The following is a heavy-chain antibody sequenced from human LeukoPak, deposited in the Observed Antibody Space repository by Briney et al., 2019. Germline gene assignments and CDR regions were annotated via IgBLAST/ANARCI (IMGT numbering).Heavy chain of an antibody. CDR1: GYTFSAYY. D-gene: IGHD4-23*01. Sequence: ASVKVSCKASGYTFSAYYIHWVRHAPGQGLEWMGWINPNSGGTNYALKFRGRVTMTRDTSISTANMELTSLRSDDTAVYYCARPQDHGGNVENFDIWGQGTLVTVSS. J-gene: IGHJ3*02. CDR3: ARPQDHGGNVENFDI. V-gene: IGHV1-2*02. CDR2: INPNSGGT.